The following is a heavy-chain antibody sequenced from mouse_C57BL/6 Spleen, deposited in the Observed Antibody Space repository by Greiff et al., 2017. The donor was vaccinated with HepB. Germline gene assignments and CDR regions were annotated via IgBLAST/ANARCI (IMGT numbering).Heavy chain of an antibody. CDR2: INPNYGTT. CDR3: ARWYYYGSSLYAMDY. CDR1: GFSFTDYN. Sequence: VQLQQSGPELVKPGASVKISCKASGFSFTDYNMNWVKQSNGKSLEWIGVINPNYGTTSYNQKFKGKATLTVDQSSSTAYMQLNSLTSEDSAVYYCARWYYYGSSLYAMDYWGQGTSVTVSS. V-gene: IGHV1-39*01. J-gene: IGHJ4*01. D-gene: IGHD1-1*01.